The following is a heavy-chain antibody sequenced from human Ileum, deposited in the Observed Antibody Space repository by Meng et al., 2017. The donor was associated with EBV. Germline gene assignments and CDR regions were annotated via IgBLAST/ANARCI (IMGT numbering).Heavy chain of an antibody. CDR3: EGWRY. CDR1: GFTFSNAW. J-gene: IGHJ4*02. D-gene: IGHD2-15*01. V-gene: IGHV3-15*01. Sequence: DGHLWECGGGLVKPGGSLTLSCAASGFTFSNAWMSWVRQAPGKGLEWVGRIKSTTDGGTTDYTAPVKGRFTISRDDSKNTLFLQMDSLKTEDTAVYYCEGWRYWGQGTLVTVSS. CDR2: IKSTTDGGTT.